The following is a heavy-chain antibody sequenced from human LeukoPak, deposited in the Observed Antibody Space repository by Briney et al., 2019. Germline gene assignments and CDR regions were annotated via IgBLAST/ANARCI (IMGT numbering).Heavy chain of an antibody. Sequence: ASVKVSFKASGYTFTSYGISWVRQAPGQGPEWMGWISAYNGNTNYAQKLQGRVTMTTDTSTSTAYMELRSLRSDDTAVYYCARVGGKQLDYYYYYMDVWGKGTTVTVSS. J-gene: IGHJ6*03. CDR2: ISAYNGNT. D-gene: IGHD6-6*01. V-gene: IGHV1-18*01. CDR3: ARVGGKQLDYYYYYMDV. CDR1: GYTFTSYG.